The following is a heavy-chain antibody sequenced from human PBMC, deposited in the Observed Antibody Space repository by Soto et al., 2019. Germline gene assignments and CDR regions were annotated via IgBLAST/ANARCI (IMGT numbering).Heavy chain of an antibody. J-gene: IGHJ3*02. V-gene: IGHV1-3*01. CDR3: ARDPPSLDSYYYDSSGYYFGLGAFDI. Sequence: ASVKVSWKASGYTFTSYAMHWVRQAPGQRLEWMGWINAGNGNTKYSQKFQGRVTITRDTSASTAYMELSSLRSEDTAVYYCARDPPSLDSYYYDSSGYYFGLGAFDIWGQGTIVTVSS. CDR1: GYTFTSYA. D-gene: IGHD3-22*01. CDR2: INAGNGNT.